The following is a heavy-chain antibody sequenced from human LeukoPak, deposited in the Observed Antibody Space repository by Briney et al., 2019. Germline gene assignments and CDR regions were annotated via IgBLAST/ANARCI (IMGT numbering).Heavy chain of an antibody. CDR3: ARANMITFGGVIVILHNWFDP. Sequence: ASVKVSCKTSGYSFTSYNLHWVRQATGQGLEWMGWMNPNSGNTGYAQKFQGRVTITRNTSISTAYMELSSLRSEDTAVYYCARANMITFGGVIVILHNWFDPWGQGTLVTVSS. J-gene: IGHJ5*02. V-gene: IGHV1-8*03. CDR1: GYSFTSYN. D-gene: IGHD3-16*02. CDR2: MNPNSGNT.